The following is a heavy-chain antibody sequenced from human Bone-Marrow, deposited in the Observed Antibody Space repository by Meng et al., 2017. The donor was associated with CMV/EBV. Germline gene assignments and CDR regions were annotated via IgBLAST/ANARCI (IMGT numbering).Heavy chain of an antibody. D-gene: IGHD3-22*01. CDR2: IPYDGSNK. CDR3: ARGYYYDSSGYYRTLDY. Sequence: GGSLRLSCAASGCTFSSYAMPWVRQAPGKGLEWVAVIPYDGSNKYYADFVKGRFTISRDNSKNTLDLQMNRLRAEDTAVYYCARGYYYDSSGYYRTLDYWGQGTLVTVSS. V-gene: IGHV3-30*04. CDR1: GCTFSSYA. J-gene: IGHJ4*02.